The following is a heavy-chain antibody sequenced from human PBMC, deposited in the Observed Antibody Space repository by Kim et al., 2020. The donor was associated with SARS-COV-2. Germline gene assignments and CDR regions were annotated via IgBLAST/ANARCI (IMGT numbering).Heavy chain of an antibody. J-gene: IGHJ5*02. Sequence: GGSLRLSCAASGFTFSSYAMSWVRQAPGKGLEWVSAISGSGGSTYYADSVKGRFTISRDNSKNTLYLQMNSLRAEDTAVYYCAKDMGLTPHSSSWYPWIGSRSNWFDPWGQGTLVTVSS. CDR1: GFTFSSYA. D-gene: IGHD6-13*01. CDR3: AKDMGLTPHSSSWYPWIGSRSNWFDP. V-gene: IGHV3-23*01. CDR2: ISGSGGST.